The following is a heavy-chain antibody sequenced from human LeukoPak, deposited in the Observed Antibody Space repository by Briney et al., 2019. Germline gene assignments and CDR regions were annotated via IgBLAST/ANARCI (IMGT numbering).Heavy chain of an antibody. Sequence: SETLSLTCTVSGGSISSSSYYWGWIRQPPGKGLEWIGGIYYSGSTYYNPSLKSRVTISVDTSKNQFSLKLSSVTAADTAVYYCARGMLLSRAFDIWGQGTMVTVSS. V-gene: IGHV4-39*01. D-gene: IGHD2-15*01. CDR2: IYYSGST. J-gene: IGHJ3*02. CDR1: GGSISSSSYY. CDR3: ARGMLLSRAFDI.